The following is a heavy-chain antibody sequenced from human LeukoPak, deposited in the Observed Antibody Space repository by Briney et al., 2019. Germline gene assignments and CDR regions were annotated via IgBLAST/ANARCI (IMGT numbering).Heavy chain of an antibody. Sequence: GASVKVSCKASGYTFTSYGISWVRQAPGQGLEWMGWISAYNGNTNYAQKFQGRVTMTRDTSISTAYMELSRLRSDDTAVYYCARDYGPSDPPNAFDIWGQGTMVTVSS. V-gene: IGHV1-18*01. CDR3: ARDYGPSDPPNAFDI. J-gene: IGHJ3*02. CDR1: GYTFTSYG. CDR2: ISAYNGNT. D-gene: IGHD4-17*01.